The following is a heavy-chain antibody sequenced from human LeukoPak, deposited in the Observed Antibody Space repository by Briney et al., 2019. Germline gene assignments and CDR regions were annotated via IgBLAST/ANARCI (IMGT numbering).Heavy chain of an antibody. CDR1: GGSFSGYY. D-gene: IGHD3-10*01. J-gene: IGHJ5*02. CDR2: INHSGST. Sequence: SETLSLTCAVYGGSFSGYYWSWIRQPPGKGLEWIGEINHSGSTNYNPSLKSRVTISVDTSKNQFSLKLSSVTAADTAVYYCARGLGHYGSGGYYTPWGQGTLVTVSS. CDR3: ARGLGHYGSGGYYTP. V-gene: IGHV4-34*01.